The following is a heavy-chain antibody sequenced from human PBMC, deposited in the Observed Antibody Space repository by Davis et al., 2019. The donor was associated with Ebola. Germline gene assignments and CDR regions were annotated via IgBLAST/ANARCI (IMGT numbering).Heavy chain of an antibody. CDR3: ASIVASLAY. V-gene: IGHV1-18*01. D-gene: IGHD5-12*01. CDR1: GYTFTSYA. CDR2: MNPNSGNT. Sequence: ASVKVSCKASGYTFTSYAISWVRQAPGQGLEWMGWMNPNSGNTGYAQKLQGRVTMTTDTSTSTAYMELRSLRSDDTAVYYCASIVASLAYWGQGTLVTVSS. J-gene: IGHJ4*02.